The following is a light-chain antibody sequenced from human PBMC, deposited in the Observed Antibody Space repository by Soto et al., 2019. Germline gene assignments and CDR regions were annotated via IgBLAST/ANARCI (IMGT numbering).Light chain of an antibody. CDR3: QQYSTFPRT. J-gene: IGKJ1*01. CDR2: DAS. CDR1: QSISKW. V-gene: IGKV1-5*01. Sequence: DLQMSQSPSPRSASGGGRGIITFRASQSISKWLAWYQQKPGRAPNFLIYDASTLESGVPSRFSGSGSGTEFTLTITNLQPDDFATFYCQQYSTFPRTFGQGTKV.